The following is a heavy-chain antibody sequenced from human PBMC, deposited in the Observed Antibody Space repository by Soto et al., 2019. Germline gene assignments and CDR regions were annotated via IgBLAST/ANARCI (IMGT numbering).Heavy chain of an antibody. D-gene: IGHD5-18*01. Sequence: ASVNVSCKASGYTFTSYGISWVRQAPGQGLEWMGWISAYNGNTNYAQKLQGRVTMTTDTSTSTAYMELRSLRSDDTAVYYCARIVYSYGNNWFDPWGQGTLVTVSS. V-gene: IGHV1-18*01. CDR2: ISAYNGNT. CDR3: ARIVYSYGNNWFDP. J-gene: IGHJ5*02. CDR1: GYTFTSYG.